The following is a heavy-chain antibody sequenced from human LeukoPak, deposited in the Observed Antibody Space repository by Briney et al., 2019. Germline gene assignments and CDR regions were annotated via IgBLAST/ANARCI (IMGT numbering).Heavy chain of an antibody. CDR3: AKDPVTTIAEYFQH. D-gene: IGHD4-17*01. V-gene: IGHV3-23*01. J-gene: IGHJ1*01. CDR2: ISGSGGST. Sequence: GGSLRLSCAASGFTFSSNAMSWVRQAPGKGLEWVSAISGSGGSTYYADSVKGRFTISRDNSRNTLYLQMNSLRAEDTAVYYCAKDPVTTIAEYFQHWGQGTLVTVSS. CDR1: GFTFSSNA.